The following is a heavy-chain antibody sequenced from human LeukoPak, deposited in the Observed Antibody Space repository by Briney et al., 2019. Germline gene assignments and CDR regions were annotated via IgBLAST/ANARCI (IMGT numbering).Heavy chain of an antibody. CDR2: IKQDGSEK. CDR1: GFTFSSYG. D-gene: IGHD5-18*01. V-gene: IGHV3-7*01. J-gene: IGHJ3*02. CDR3: ARDVAAMVLFDI. Sequence: GGSLRLSCAASGFTFSSYGMHWVRQAPGKGLEWVANIKQDGSEKYYVDSVKGRFTISRDNAKNSLYLQMNSLRAEDTAVYYCARDVAAMVLFDIWGQGTMVTVSS.